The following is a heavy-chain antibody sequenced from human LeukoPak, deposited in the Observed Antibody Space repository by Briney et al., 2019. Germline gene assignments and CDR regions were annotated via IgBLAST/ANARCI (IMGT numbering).Heavy chain of an antibody. V-gene: IGHV4-38-2*02. CDR1: GYSISSGYY. CDR3: ERERSSSSDY. CDR2: IYHSGST. D-gene: IGHD6-6*01. J-gene: IGHJ4*02. Sequence: SETLSLTCAVSGYSISSGYYWGWIRQPPGKGLEWIGSIYHSGSTYYNPSLKSRVAISVDTSKNQFSLKLSSVTATDAAIYYCERERSSSSDYWGQGTLVTVSS.